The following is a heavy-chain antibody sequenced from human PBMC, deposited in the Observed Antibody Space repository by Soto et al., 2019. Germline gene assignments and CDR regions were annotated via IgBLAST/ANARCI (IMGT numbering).Heavy chain of an antibody. D-gene: IGHD6-13*01. V-gene: IGHV5-51*01. CDR3: ARHMAAAAGEFYYYYGVDV. CDR2: IYPGDSET. J-gene: IGHJ6*02. Sequence: GESLKISCKGSGYSFTNYWIGWVRQMSGKGLEWMGIIYPGDSETRYSPSFQGQVTISADKSITTAYLQWSSLKASDTAMYYCARHMAAAAGEFYYYYGVDVWGQGTTVTVSS. CDR1: GYSFTNYW.